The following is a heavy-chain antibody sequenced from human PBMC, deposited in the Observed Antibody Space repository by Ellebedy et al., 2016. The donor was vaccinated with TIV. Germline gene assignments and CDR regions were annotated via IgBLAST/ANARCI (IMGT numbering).Heavy chain of an antibody. J-gene: IGHJ6*02. CDR3: ARDLGPWRDYYYYGMDV. CDR2: ISSSSSYI. V-gene: IGHV3-21*01. Sequence: GGSLRLSXAASGFTFSSYSMNWVRQAPGKGLEWVSSISSSSSYIYYADSVKGRFTISRDNAKNSLYLQMNSLRAGDTAVYYCARDLGPWRDYYYYGMDVWGQGTTVTVSS. CDR1: GFTFSSYS. D-gene: IGHD3-16*01.